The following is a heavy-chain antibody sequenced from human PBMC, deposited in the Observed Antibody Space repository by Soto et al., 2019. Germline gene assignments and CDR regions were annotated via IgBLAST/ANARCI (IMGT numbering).Heavy chain of an antibody. CDR1: GFTFSSYG. CDR2: ISYDGSNK. J-gene: IGHJ4*02. D-gene: IGHD5-18*01. Sequence: GGSLRLSCAASGFTFSSYGMHWVRQAPGKGLEWVAVISYDGSNKYYADSVKGRFTISRDNSKNTLYLQMNSLRAEDTAVYYCAKPKYSYGYFEYWGQGTLVTVSS. CDR3: AKPKYSYGYFEY. V-gene: IGHV3-30*18.